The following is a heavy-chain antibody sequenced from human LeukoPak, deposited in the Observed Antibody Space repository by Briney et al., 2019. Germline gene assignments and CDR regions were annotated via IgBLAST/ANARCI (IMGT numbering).Heavy chain of an antibody. V-gene: IGHV3-13*01. J-gene: IGHJ6*03. D-gene: IGHD1-1*01. CDR2: IGTASDT. CDR3: ARGPPRGKYYYMDV. CDR1: GFTFSSFD. Sequence: GGSLRLSCAASGFTFSSFDMHWVRHPTGQGLEWVSTIGTASDTYYPGSVEGRFTLSRDNAKNSLYLQMNSLPAGDTAVYYCARGPPRGKYYYMDVWGKGTTVTVSS.